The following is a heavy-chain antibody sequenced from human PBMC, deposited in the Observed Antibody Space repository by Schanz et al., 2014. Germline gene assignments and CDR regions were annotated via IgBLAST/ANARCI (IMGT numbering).Heavy chain of an antibody. CDR3: AKSLESCPGGRCSSRYFAY. V-gene: IGHV3-23*01. CDR1: GFTFTNYA. CDR2: ISDSGDTA. D-gene: IGHD2-15*01. J-gene: IGHJ4*02. Sequence: EVQLLESGGGLVQPGGSLRLSCAASGFTFTNYAMSWVRQAPGKGLEWVSLISDSGDTAYYADSVKGRFTISRDNFKGARDLQMSSLRAENTAVYYYAKSLESCPGGRCSSRYFAYWGQGPLVTVSS.